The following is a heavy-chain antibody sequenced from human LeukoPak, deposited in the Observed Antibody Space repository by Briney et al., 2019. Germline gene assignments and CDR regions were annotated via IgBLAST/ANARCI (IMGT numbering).Heavy chain of an antibody. J-gene: IGHJ3*02. CDR1: GFTFSSHG. CDR3: AKDGLGYYYDSSGRDAFDI. CDR2: ISCDGSNK. V-gene: IGHV3-30*18. Sequence: GGSLRLSCAASGFTFSSHGMHWVRQAPGKGLEWVAVISCDGSNKYYADSVKGRFTISRDNSKNTLYLQMNSLRAEDTAVYYCAKDGLGYYYDSSGRDAFDIWGQGTMVTVSS. D-gene: IGHD3-22*01.